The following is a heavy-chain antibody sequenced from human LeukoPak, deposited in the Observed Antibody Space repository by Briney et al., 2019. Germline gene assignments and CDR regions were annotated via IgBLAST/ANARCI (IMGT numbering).Heavy chain of an antibody. CDR2: IIPIFGTA. J-gene: IGHJ4*02. Sequence: GASVKDSCKASGGTFSSYAISWVRQAPGQGLEWMGGIIPIFGTANYAQKFQGRVTITTDESTSTAYMELSSLRSEDTAVYYCARTSARAINEYYFDYWGQGTLVTVSS. V-gene: IGHV1-69*05. CDR3: ARTSARAINEYYFDY. CDR1: GGTFSSYA. D-gene: IGHD6-6*01.